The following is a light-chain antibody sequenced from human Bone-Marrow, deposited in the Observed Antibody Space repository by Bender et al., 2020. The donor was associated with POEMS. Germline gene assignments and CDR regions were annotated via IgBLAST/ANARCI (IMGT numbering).Light chain of an antibody. CDR3: SSSAGSNFVV. J-gene: IGLJ2*01. CDR2: EVN. V-gene: IGLV2-8*01. Sequence: QSALTQPASVSGSPGQSVTISCTGTSSDVGGYNYVSWYQQHPGKAPKLMIYEVNNRPSGVPDRFSGSKSGNTASLTVSGLRTEDEADYYCSSSAGSNFVVFGGGTKLTVL. CDR1: SSDVGGYNY.